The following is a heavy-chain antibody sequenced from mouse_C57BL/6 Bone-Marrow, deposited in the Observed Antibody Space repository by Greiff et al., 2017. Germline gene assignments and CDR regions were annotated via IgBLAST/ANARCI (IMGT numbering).Heavy chain of an antibody. V-gene: IGHV1-20*01. CDR1: GYSFTGYF. CDR3: ARSGGYSPYWYFDV. D-gene: IGHD2-3*01. J-gene: IGHJ1*03. CDR2: INPYNGDT. Sequence: VQLQQSGPELVKPGDSVKISCKASGYSFTGYFMNWVMQSHGKSLEWIGRINPYNGDTFYNQKFNGKATLTVDKSSSTAHMELRSLTSEDSAVYYCARSGGYSPYWYFDVWGTGTTVTVSS.